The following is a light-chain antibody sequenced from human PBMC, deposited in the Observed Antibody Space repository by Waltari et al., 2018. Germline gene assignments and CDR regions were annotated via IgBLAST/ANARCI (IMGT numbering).Light chain of an antibody. CDR2: RNN. V-gene: IGLV1-47*01. Sequence: QSVLTQLPSASGTSGQGVTISCSGSSSNIGDNYVNWYQQFPGTSPRPLINRNNRRPSGVPGRFSGSKSGTSAFLVISGLRSEDEADYHCAAWDDSLSGWVFGGGTKVTVL. J-gene: IGLJ3*02. CDR1: SSNIGDNY. CDR3: AAWDDSLSGWV.